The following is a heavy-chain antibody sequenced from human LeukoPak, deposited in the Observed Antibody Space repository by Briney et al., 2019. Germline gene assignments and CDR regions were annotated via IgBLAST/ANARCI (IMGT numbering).Heavy chain of an antibody. Sequence: GGSLRLSCAASGFIVSGKNMSWFGQAPGRGLEWVSVLYSGGSTYYADSVKGRFTISRDNSKNTLYLQMNSLRAEDTAVYYCAKGGVVVTAIPYDAFDIWGQGTMVTVSS. J-gene: IGHJ3*02. D-gene: IGHD2-21*02. CDR3: AKGGVVVTAIPYDAFDI. V-gene: IGHV3-53*01. CDR2: LYSGGST. CDR1: GFIVSGKN.